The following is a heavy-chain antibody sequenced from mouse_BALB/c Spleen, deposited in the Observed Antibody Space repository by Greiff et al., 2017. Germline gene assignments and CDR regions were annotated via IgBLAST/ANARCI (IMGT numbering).Heavy chain of an antibody. J-gene: IGHJ1*01. CDR2: INPYYGST. CDR1: GYSFTDYI. D-gene: IGHD2-10*02. CDR3: ARSVWERYFDV. Sequence: EVQLQQTGPELVKPGASVKISCKASGYSFTDYIMLWVKQSHGKSLEWIGNINPYYGSTSYNLKFKGKATLTVDKSSSTAYMQLNSLTSEDSAVYYCARSVWERYFDVWGAGTTVTVSS. V-gene: IGHV1-39*01.